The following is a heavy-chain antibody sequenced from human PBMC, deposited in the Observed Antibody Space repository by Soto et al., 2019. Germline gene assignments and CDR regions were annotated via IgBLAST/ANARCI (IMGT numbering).Heavy chain of an antibody. CDR3: ARPKRGRSSWYRGFDY. CDR2: INHSGST. V-gene: IGHV4-34*01. Sequence: SETLSLTCAFYVGSFSGYYWSWIRQPPGKWLEWIGEINHSGSTNYNPSLKSRVTISVDTSKNQFSLKLSSVTAADTAVYYCARPKRGRSSWYRGFDYGGQGTQVTV. CDR1: VGSFSGYY. J-gene: IGHJ4*02. D-gene: IGHD6-13*01.